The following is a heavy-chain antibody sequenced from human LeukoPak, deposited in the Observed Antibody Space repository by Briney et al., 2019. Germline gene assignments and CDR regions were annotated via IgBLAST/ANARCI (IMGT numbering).Heavy chain of an antibody. Sequence: GGSLRLSCAASGFTFSSYWMSWVRQAPGKGLEWVANIKQDGSEKYYVDPVKGRFTISRDNAKNSLYLQMNSLRAEDTAVYYCARKLARRGGGWYYFDYWGQGTLVTVSS. CDR3: ARKLARRGGGWYYFDY. J-gene: IGHJ4*02. D-gene: IGHD6-19*01. V-gene: IGHV3-7*01. CDR1: GFTFSSYW. CDR2: IKQDGSEK.